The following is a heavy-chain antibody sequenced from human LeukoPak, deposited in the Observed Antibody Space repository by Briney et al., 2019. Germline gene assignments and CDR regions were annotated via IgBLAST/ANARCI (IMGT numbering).Heavy chain of an antibody. CDR1: GGTFSSYA. Sequence: VKVSCKASGGTFSSYAISWVRQAPGQELEWMGGIIPIFGTANYAQKFQGRVTITADESTSTAYMELSSLRSEDTAVYYCARDRDIVVVPAAIAYAFDIWGQGTMVTVSS. CDR3: ARDRDIVVVPAAIAYAFDI. V-gene: IGHV1-69*01. D-gene: IGHD2-2*02. J-gene: IGHJ3*02. CDR2: IIPIFGTA.